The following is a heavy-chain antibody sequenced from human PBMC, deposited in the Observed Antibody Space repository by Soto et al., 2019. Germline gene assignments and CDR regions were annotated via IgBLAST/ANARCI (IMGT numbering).Heavy chain of an antibody. CDR3: ARIGGTSYYYGMDV. J-gene: IGHJ6*02. D-gene: IGHD1-7*01. Sequence: GGSLRLSCAASGFSFSSNYMSWVRQAPGKGLEWVSVIYSGGSTYYADSVKGRFTISRDNSKNTLYLQMNSLRAEDTAVYYCARIGGTSYYYGMDVWGQGTTVTVSS. CDR1: GFSFSSNY. CDR2: IYSGGST. V-gene: IGHV3-53*01.